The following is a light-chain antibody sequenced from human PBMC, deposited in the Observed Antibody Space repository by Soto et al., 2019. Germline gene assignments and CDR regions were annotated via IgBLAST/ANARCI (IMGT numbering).Light chain of an antibody. CDR2: GAS. CDR3: QQYGSSPWT. Sequence: EIVLTQSPGTLSLSPGERATLSCRASQSVSSSYLAWYQHKPGQAPRLLIYGASSRATGIPDRFSGSGSGIDFTLTISRLEPEDFAVYYCQQYGSSPWTFGQGTKVEIK. V-gene: IGKV3-20*01. J-gene: IGKJ1*01. CDR1: QSVSSSY.